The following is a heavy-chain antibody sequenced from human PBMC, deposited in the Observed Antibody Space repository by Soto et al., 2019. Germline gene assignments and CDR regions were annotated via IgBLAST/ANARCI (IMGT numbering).Heavy chain of an antibody. Sequence: QVQLVQSGAEVKKPGASVKVSCKASGYTFTSYYMHWVRQAPGQGLEWMGIINPSGGSTSYAQKFQGRVTMTRDTSTNTVYMELSSLRSEDTAVYYCARDQRYDRGSVYYFDYWGQGTLVTVSS. CDR1: GYTFTSYY. CDR3: ARDQRYDRGSVYYFDY. J-gene: IGHJ4*02. V-gene: IGHV1-46*01. D-gene: IGHD3-22*01. CDR2: INPSGGST.